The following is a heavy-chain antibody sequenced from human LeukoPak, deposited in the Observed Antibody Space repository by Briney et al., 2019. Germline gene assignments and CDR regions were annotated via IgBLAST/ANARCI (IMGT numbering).Heavy chain of an antibody. J-gene: IGHJ4*02. CDR3: ARERLPDGYNDIYFDY. V-gene: IGHV3-7*03. Sequence: GGSLRLSCAASGFTFSSYWMSWVRQAPGKGLEWVANIKQDGSEKYYVDSVKGRFTISRDNAKNSLYLQMNSLRAEDTAVYYCARERLPDGYNDIYFDYWGQGTLVTVSS. CDR2: IKQDGSEK. CDR1: GFTFSSYW. D-gene: IGHD5-24*01.